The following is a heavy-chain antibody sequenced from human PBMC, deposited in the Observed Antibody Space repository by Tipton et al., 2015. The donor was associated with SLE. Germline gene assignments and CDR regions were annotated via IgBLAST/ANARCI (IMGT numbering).Heavy chain of an antibody. CDR1: GGSMSYHY. CDR2: VYYTGNT. Sequence: TLSLTCSVSGGSMSYHYWSWIRQPPGKGLEWIGYVYYTGNTNYNPSLKSRVTMSLDTSKSQFSLNLNSVTAADTAVYYCARIAIAPAMGEYYFDSWGQVTLVTVSS. CDR3: ARIAIAPAMGEYYFDS. V-gene: IGHV4-59*08. D-gene: IGHD2-2*01. J-gene: IGHJ4*02.